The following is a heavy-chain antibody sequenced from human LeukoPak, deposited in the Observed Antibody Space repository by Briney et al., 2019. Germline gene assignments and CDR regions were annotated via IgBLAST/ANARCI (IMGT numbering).Heavy chain of an antibody. V-gene: IGHV3-23*01. CDR3: ARVLLRYFDY. CDR2: ISGSGGST. D-gene: IGHD3-9*01. J-gene: IGHJ4*02. Sequence: GGSLRLSCAASGFTFSSYAMSWVRQAPGKGLEWVSAISGSGGSTYYADSVKGRFTISRDNAKNSLYLQMNSLRAEDTAVYYCARVLLRYFDYWGQGTLVTVSS. CDR1: GFTFSSYA.